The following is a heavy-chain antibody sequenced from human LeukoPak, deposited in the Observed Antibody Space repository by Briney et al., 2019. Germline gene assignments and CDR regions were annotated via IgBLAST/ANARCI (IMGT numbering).Heavy chain of an antibody. CDR2: INHGGST. CDR3: ARGIQLERHSGMDV. Sequence: SETLSLTCAVYGGSFSGYYWSWIRQPPGKGLEWIGEINHGGSTNYNPSPKSRVTMSVDTSKNQFSLKLSSVTAADTAVYYCARGIQLERHSGMDVWGKGTTVTVSS. V-gene: IGHV4-34*01. D-gene: IGHD1-1*01. CDR1: GGSFSGYY. J-gene: IGHJ6*04.